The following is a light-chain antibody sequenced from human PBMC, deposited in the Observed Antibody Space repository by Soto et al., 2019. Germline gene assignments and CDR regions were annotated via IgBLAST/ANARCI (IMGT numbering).Light chain of an antibody. CDR1: QSLLHSNGYNY. J-gene: IGKJ1*01. CDR2: LGS. Sequence: DIMMTQSPLSLPVTPGEPASISCRSSQSLLHSNGYNYLDWYLQKPEQSPQLLIYLGSNRASGVPDRFSGSGSGTDFTLKISRVEAEDVGVYYCMQALQTPWTFGQGTKVEIK. CDR3: MQALQTPWT. V-gene: IGKV2-28*01.